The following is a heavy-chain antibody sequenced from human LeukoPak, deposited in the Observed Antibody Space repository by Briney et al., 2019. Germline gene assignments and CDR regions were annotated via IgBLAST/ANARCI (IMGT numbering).Heavy chain of an antibody. V-gene: IGHV3-23*01. Sequence: GGSRRLSFAPSGLTFSSYAMSWVRQAPGKGLEWVSAISGSGGSTYYADSVKGRFTISRDNSKNTLYLQMNSLRAEDTAVYYCAKDRYGDYVIDYWGQGTLVTVSS. D-gene: IGHD4-17*01. CDR1: GLTFSSYA. J-gene: IGHJ4*02. CDR3: AKDRYGDYVIDY. CDR2: ISGSGGST.